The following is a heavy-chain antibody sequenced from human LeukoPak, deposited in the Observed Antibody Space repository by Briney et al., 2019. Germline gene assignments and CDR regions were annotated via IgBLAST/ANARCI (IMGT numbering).Heavy chain of an antibody. CDR3: ARARYDSSGYYSFSDY. Sequence: ASVKVSCKPSGYAFTGYYIHWVRQAPGQGLEWMGWINPNSGSTKYAQKFQGRVTMTRDTSISTAYMELSRLRSDDTAVYYCARARYDSSGYYSFSDYWGQGTLVTVSS. D-gene: IGHD3-22*01. V-gene: IGHV1-2*02. CDR1: GYAFTGYY. J-gene: IGHJ4*02. CDR2: INPNSGST.